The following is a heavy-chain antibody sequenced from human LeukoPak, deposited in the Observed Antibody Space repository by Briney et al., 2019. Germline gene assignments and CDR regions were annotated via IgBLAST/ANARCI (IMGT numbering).Heavy chain of an antibody. D-gene: IGHD2-8*01. CDR1: GYSFTSYW. V-gene: IGHV5-51*01. CDR3: ARLAYCSNDVCYSNYYYSMDV. Sequence: GESLKISCKGSGYSFTSYWIAWVRQMPGKGLEWMGIIYPDDSDTRYSPSFQGQATISADKSISTALLQWSSLKASDTAMYYCARLAYCSNDVCYSNYYYSMDVWGKGTTVTVSS. J-gene: IGHJ6*03. CDR2: IYPDDSDT.